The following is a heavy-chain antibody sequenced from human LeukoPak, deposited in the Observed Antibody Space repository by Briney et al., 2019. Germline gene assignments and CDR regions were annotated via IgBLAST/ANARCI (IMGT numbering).Heavy chain of an antibody. J-gene: IGHJ6*02. CDR3: ARGIIWSGYSEFSHYYGMDV. V-gene: IGHV1-2*02. CDR1: GYTFTCYY. D-gene: IGHD3-3*01. Sequence: GASVKASCKASGYTFTCYYMHWVRQAPGQGLEWMGWINPNSGGTNYAQKFQGRVTMTRDTSISTAYMELSRLRSDDTAVYYCARGIIWSGYSEFSHYYGMDVWGQGTTVTVTS. CDR2: INPNSGGT.